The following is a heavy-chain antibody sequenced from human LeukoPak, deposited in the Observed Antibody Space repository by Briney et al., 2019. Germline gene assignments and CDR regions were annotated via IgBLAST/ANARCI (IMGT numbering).Heavy chain of an antibody. D-gene: IGHD6-19*01. V-gene: IGHV3-74*01. CDR1: GFTFSKYW. J-gene: IGHJ4*02. Sequence: GGSLRLSCAASGFTFSKYWMLWVRQAPGKGLESVSRINTDGTVTTCADSVKGRFTVSRDNAENTMFLQINSVRDEDTAVYYCATKQWLAPPPDSWGQGTPVTVSS. CDR2: INTDGTVT. CDR3: ATKQWLAPPPDS.